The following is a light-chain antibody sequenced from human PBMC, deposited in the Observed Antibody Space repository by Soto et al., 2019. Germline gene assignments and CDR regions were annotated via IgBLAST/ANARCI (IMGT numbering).Light chain of an antibody. CDR3: CSFAGSLYV. V-gene: IGLV2-23*01. CDR1: SRDVGGYNL. Sequence: QSALTQPASVSGSPGQSITISCTGGSRDVGGYNLVSWYQQHPGKDPKLIIYECNQRPSGVSNRFSGPKSGNTASLTISGLQAADEADYYCCSFAGSLYVFGTGTKVSVL. J-gene: IGLJ1*01. CDR2: ECN.